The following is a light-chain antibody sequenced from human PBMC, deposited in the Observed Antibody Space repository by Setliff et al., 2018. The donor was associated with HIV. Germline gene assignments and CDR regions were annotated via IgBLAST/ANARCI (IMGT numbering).Light chain of an antibody. J-gene: IGKJ4*01. V-gene: IGKV3-20*01. CDR2: GVS. Sequence: EIVLTQSPGTLSLSPGERVTLSCRASQSLSRRSLAWYQQRPGQSPRLLIYGVSSRAPGIPDRFSGSGSGADFTLTIRGLEPEDFAMYYCHQYGSSPLTFGGGTKVDIK. CDR3: HQYGSSPLT. CDR1: QSLSRRS.